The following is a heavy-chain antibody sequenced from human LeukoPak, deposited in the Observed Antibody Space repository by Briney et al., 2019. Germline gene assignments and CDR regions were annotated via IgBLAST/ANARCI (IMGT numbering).Heavy chain of an antibody. V-gene: IGHV4-59*12. CDR1: GGSISSYY. J-gene: IGHJ4*02. CDR3: ARSYYDTGGSDY. CDR2: IYHSGST. D-gene: IGHD3-22*01. Sequence: PSETLSLTCTVSGGSISSYYWSWIRQPPGKGLEWIGYIYHSGSTYYNPSLKSRVTISVDRSKNQFSLKLSSVTAADTAVYYCARSYYDTGGSDYWGQGTLVTVSS.